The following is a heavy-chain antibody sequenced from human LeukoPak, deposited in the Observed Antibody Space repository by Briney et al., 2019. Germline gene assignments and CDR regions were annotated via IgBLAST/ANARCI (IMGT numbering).Heavy chain of an antibody. CDR3: ARLSGYSSSWYGTNFDL. J-gene: IGHJ2*01. V-gene: IGHV4-4*07. Sequence: SETLSLTCTVSGGSISSYYWSWIRQPAGKGLEWIGRIYTRGSTNYNPSLKSRVTMSVDTSKNQFTLKLSSVTAADTAVYYCARLSGYSSSWYGTNFDLWGRGTLVTVSS. CDR1: GGSISSYY. D-gene: IGHD6-13*01. CDR2: IYTRGST.